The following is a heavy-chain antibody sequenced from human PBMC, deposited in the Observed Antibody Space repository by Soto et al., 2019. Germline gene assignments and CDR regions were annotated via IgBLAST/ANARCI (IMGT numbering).Heavy chain of an antibody. J-gene: IGHJ5*02. CDR1: GFTFRDFA. D-gene: IGHD4-17*01. CDR3: AKSTPVTAFS. Sequence: HPGGSLRLSCEASGFTFRDFAMSWVRQAPGKGLEWGSYITASGESASYADSVKGRLIISRDNSKNTLYLEMNSLTAEDTALYYCAKSTPVTAFSWAQGSLVTVSS. V-gene: IGHV3-23*01. CDR2: ITASGESA.